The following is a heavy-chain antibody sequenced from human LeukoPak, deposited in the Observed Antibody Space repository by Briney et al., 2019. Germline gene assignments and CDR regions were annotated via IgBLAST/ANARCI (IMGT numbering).Heavy chain of an antibody. J-gene: IGHJ4*02. CDR2: ISSSSSPI. D-gene: IGHD6-19*01. CDR1: GFTFSSYS. CDR3: ARSIAVAGNY. V-gene: IGHV3-48*01. Sequence: GGSLRLSRVASGFTFSSYSMNWVRQAPGKGLEWVSYISSSSSPIYYADSVKGRFTISRDNAKNSLYLQMNSLRADDTAVYYCARSIAVAGNYWGQGTLVTVSS.